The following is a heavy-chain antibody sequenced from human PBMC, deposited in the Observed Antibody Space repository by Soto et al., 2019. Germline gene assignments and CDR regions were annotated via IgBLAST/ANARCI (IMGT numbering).Heavy chain of an antibody. D-gene: IGHD6-19*01. V-gene: IGHV1-69*01. J-gene: IGHJ3*02. CDR2: IIPIFGTA. Sequence: QVQLVQSGAEVKKPGSSVKVSCKASGGTFSSYAISWVRQAPGQGLEWMGGIIPIFGTANYAQKFQGRVTITADESTSTAYMELSSLRSEDTAVYYCARVGSGSSGWCRVGGHDAFDIWGQGTMVTVSS. CDR1: GGTFSSYA. CDR3: ARVGSGSSGWCRVGGHDAFDI.